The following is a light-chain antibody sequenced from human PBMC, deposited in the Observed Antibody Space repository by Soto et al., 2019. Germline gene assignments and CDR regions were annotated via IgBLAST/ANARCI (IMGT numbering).Light chain of an antibody. Sequence: QSVLTQPPSVSGAPGQTVTISCTGSRSNIGAGYDVHWYQQLPGTAPKLFIYANNNRPSGVPDRFSGSRSGTSASLAITGLQAEDEADYYCQSYDSSPSGVVFGGGTKVTVL. CDR1: RSNIGAGYD. J-gene: IGLJ2*01. V-gene: IGLV1-40*01. CDR3: QSYDSSPSGVV. CDR2: ANN.